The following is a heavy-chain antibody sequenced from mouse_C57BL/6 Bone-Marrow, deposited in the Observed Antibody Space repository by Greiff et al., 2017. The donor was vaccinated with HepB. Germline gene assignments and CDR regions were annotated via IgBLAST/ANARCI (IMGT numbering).Heavy chain of an antibody. V-gene: IGHV1-18*01. J-gene: IGHJ4*01. D-gene: IGHD1-1*01. CDR2: INPNNGGT. Sequence: EVKLVESGPELVKPGASVKIPCKASGYTFTDYNMDWVKQSHGKSLEWIGDINPNNGGTIYNQKFKGKATLTVDKSSSTAYMELRSLTSEDTAVYYCAREIITTVVATDYAMDYWGQGTSVTVSS. CDR3: AREIITTVVATDYAMDY. CDR1: GYTFTDYN.